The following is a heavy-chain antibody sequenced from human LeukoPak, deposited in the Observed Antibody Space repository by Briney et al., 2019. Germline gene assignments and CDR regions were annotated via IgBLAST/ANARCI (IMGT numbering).Heavy chain of an antibody. V-gene: IGHV1-2*02. CDR1: GYTFTGYY. Sequence: ASVKVSCKASGYTFTGYYMHWVRQAPGQGLEWMGWINPNSGGTNYAQNFQGRVTMTRDTSISTAYMELSRLRSDDTAVYYCAFIGRYCSSTSCSFDYWGQGTLVTVSS. CDR2: INPNSGGT. CDR3: AFIGRYCSSTSCSFDY. D-gene: IGHD2-2*01. J-gene: IGHJ4*02.